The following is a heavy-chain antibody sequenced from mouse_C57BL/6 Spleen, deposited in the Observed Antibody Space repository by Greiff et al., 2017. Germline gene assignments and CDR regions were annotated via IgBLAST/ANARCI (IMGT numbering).Heavy chain of an antibody. CDR3: TTQLTGTAWFAY. CDR1: GFNIKDYY. V-gene: IGHV14-1*01. Sequence: EVQLQQSGAELVRPRASVKLSCTASGFNIKDYYMHWVKQRPEQGLEWIGRIDPEDGDTEYAPKFQGKATMTADTSSNTAYLQLSSLTSEDTAVYYCTTQLTGTAWFAYWGHGTLVTVSA. D-gene: IGHD4-1*01. CDR2: IDPEDGDT. J-gene: IGHJ3*01.